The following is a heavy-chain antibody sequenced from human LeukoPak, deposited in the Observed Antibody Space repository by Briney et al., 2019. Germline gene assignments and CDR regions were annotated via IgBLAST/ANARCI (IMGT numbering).Heavy chain of an antibody. J-gene: IGHJ6*02. CDR2: IYYSGST. D-gene: IGHD1-7*01. CDR3: ARDNWNYGSSMDV. CDR1: GGSVSSYY. V-gene: IGHV4-59*02. Sequence: PSETLSLTCTVSGGSVSSYYWSWIRQPPGKGLEWIGYIYYSGSTNYNPSLKSRVTIPVDTSKNQFSLKLSSVTAADTAVYHCARDNWNYGSSMDVWGQGTTVTVSS.